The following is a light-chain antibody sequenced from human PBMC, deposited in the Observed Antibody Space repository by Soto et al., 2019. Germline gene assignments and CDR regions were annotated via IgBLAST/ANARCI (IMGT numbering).Light chain of an antibody. CDR3: QQYGSSPIA. CDR2: GAS. J-gene: IGKJ5*01. CDR1: QSVSSSY. V-gene: IGKV3-20*01. Sequence: EIVLTQSPGTLSLSPGERATLSCRASQSVSSSYFAWYQQKPGQPPRLLIYGASSRATGIPDRFSGSGGGTDFTLTISRLEPEDFAVYYCQQYGSSPIAFGQGTRLEIK.